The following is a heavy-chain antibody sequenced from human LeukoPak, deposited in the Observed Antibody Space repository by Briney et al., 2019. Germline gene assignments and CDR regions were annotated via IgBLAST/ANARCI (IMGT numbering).Heavy chain of an antibody. CDR3: ARAVGYCSGGSCYFEDY. J-gene: IGHJ4*02. V-gene: IGHV4-38-2*02. CDR1: GYSISSGYY. CDR2: IYHSGST. D-gene: IGHD2-15*01. Sequence: SETPSLTCTVSGYSISSGYYWGWIRQPPGKGLEWIGSIYHSGSTYYNPSLKSRVTISVDTSKNQFSLKLSSVTAADTAVYYCARAVGYCSGGSCYFEDYWGQGTLVTVSS.